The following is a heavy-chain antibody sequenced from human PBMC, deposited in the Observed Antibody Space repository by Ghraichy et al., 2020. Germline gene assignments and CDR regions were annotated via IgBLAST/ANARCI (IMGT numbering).Heavy chain of an antibody. J-gene: IGHJ4*02. Sequence: GGSLRLSCAASGFTFSSYSMNWVRQAPGKGLEWVSHISSRSDTIYYADSVNGRFTISRDNAKNSLFLQMNSLRDEDTAVYYCARDLGYYYGSGSYRRYLHPFDYWGQGTLVTVSS. CDR3: ARDLGYYYGSGSYRRYLHPFDY. V-gene: IGHV3-48*02. D-gene: IGHD3-10*01. CDR1: GFTFSSYS. CDR2: ISSRSDTI.